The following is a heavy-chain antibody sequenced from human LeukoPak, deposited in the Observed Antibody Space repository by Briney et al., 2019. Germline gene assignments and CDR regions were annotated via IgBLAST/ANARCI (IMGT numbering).Heavy chain of an antibody. CDR2: IYTGGDT. D-gene: IGHD5-12*01. CDR1: GFTVSSNY. CDR3: ARASGYSGYDPFDF. Sequence: GGSLRLSCAASGFTVSSNYMSWVRQAPGKGLEWVSVIYTGGDTYYADSVKCRFSISRDNSKNTLYLQMNTLRAEDTAVYYCARASGYSGYDPFDFWAQGTLVTVSS. J-gene: IGHJ4*02. V-gene: IGHV3-53*01.